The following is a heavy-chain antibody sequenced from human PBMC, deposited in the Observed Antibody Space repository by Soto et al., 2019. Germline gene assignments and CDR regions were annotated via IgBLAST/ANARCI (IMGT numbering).Heavy chain of an antibody. Sequence: PSETLSLTCTVSGASISSGGYYWGWIRQHPGKGLEWIGYIYYSGSTYYNPSLKSRVAISVDTSKNQFSLKLSSVTAADTAVYYCARRGYSYSLGMDVWGQGTTVTVSS. V-gene: IGHV4-31*03. CDR2: IYYSGST. J-gene: IGHJ6*02. D-gene: IGHD5-18*01. CDR1: GASISSGGYY. CDR3: ARRGYSYSLGMDV.